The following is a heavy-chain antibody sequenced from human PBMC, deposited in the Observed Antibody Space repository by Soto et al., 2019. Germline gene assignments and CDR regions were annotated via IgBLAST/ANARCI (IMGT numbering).Heavy chain of an antibody. J-gene: IGHJ4*02. CDR2: ISGSGGGT. CDR3: ARESDH. CDR1: GFTFSSYA. V-gene: IGHV3-23*01. Sequence: GGSLRLSCAASGFTFSSYAMSWVRQAPGKGLEWVSTISGSGGGTYYADTMKGRFTISRDNSKNTLYLQMYSLRVEDTAVYYCARESDHWGQGTLVTVSS.